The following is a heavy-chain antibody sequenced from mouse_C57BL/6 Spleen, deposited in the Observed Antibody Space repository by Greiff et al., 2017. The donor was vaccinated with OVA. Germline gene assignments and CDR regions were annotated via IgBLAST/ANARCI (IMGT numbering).Heavy chain of an antibody. Sequence: QVQLQQPGTDLVKPGASVKLSCKASGYTFTSYWMHWVQQRPGQGLEWIGNINPSNGGTNYNEKFKSKATLTVDKSSSTAYMQLSSLTSEDSAVYYCARGTNYYAMDYWGQGTSVTVSS. CDR3: ARGTNYYAMDY. CDR1: GYTFTSYW. D-gene: IGHD2-13*01. CDR2: INPSNGGT. J-gene: IGHJ4*01. V-gene: IGHV1-53*01.